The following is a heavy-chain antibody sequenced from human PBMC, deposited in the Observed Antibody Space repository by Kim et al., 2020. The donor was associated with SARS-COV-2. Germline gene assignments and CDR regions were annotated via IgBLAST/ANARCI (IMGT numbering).Heavy chain of an antibody. CDR1: RFPLGNYV. Sequence: GGSLRLSCAASRFPLGNYVMRWVRQAPGKGLEWVSGISGSGDKTAYADSVKGRFTISRDTSKNTLYLQLNSLRVEDTAIYYCAKDLYSFGFHGMDVWGQGTTVTVSS. V-gene: IGHV3-23*01. CDR3: AKDLYSFGFHGMDV. CDR2: ISGSGDKT. J-gene: IGHJ6*02. D-gene: IGHD5-18*01.